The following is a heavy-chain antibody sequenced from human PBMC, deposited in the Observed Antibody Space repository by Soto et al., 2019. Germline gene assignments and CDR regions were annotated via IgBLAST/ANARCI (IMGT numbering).Heavy chain of an antibody. CDR2: TFPSNSDT. Sequence: PGESLKISCDGSGYRFTNHWIAWVRQMPGKGLEWMGITFPSNSDTRYNPSFQGHVTISVDRSITTAYLQWSSLRASDTAIYYCGRLEDTGTVVDYRGKGPLVTVSS. D-gene: IGHD1-7*01. J-gene: IGHJ4*02. V-gene: IGHV5-51*01. CDR3: GRLEDTGTVVDY. CDR1: GYRFTNHW.